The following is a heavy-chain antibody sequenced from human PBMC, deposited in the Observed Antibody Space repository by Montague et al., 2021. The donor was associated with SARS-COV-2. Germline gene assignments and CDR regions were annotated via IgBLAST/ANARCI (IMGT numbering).Heavy chain of an antibody. CDR1: GGSFSGYY. Sequence: SETLSLTCAVYGGSFSGYYWSWIRQPPGKGLEWLGEINHSGSTNYNPSLKSRVTISVDTSKNHFSLKLSSVTAADTAVYYCARRGRKLPPVATTIGGFDIWGQGTMVTVSS. V-gene: IGHV4-34*01. CDR3: ARRGRKLPPVATTIGGFDI. D-gene: IGHD5-12*01. CDR2: INHSGST. J-gene: IGHJ3*02.